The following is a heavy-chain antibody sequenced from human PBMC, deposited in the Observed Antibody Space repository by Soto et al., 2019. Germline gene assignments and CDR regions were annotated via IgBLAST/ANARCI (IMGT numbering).Heavy chain of an antibody. V-gene: IGHV3-7*01. CDR2: IKQDGSGK. J-gene: IGHJ6*02. CDR3: ARDRGPPRYVYYGMDV. Sequence: GSLSLSCAASGFSFSTYSMSWVRQAGGKGLEWVGNIKQDGSGKNYVDSVKGRFTISRDNANHSLYLQMKSMRAEDTAVYYCARDRGPPRYVYYGMDVWGQGTTVTVSS. CDR1: GFSFSTYS. D-gene: IGHD3-10*01.